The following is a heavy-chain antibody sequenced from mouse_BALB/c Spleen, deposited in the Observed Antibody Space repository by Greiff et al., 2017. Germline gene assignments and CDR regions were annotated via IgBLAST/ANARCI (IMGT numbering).Heavy chain of an antibody. CDR3: ARGGYFDY. V-gene: IGHV3-2*02. Sequence: EVKLVESGPGLVKPSQSLSLTCTVTGYSITSDYAWNWIRQFPGNKLEWMGYISYSGSTSYNPSLKSRISITRDTSKNQFFLQLNSVTTEDTATYYCARGGYFDYWGQGTTLTVSS. CDR1: GYSITSDYA. CDR2: ISYSGST. J-gene: IGHJ2*01.